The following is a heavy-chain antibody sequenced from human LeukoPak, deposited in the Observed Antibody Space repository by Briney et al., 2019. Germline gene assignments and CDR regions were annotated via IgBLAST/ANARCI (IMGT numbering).Heavy chain of an antibody. CDR1: GGSISSGGYS. CDR3: ARLGTVVTPPMGY. V-gene: IGHV4-30-2*01. CDR2: IYHSGST. Sequence: SQTLSLTCAVSGGSISSGGYSWSWIRQPPGKGLEWIGYIYHSGSTYYNPSLKSRVTISVDTSKNQFSLKLSSVTAADTAVYYCARLGTVVTPPMGYWGQGTLVTVSS. J-gene: IGHJ4*02. D-gene: IGHD4-23*01.